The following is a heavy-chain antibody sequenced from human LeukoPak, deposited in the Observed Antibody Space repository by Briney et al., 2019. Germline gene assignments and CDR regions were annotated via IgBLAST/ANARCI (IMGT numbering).Heavy chain of an antibody. Sequence: PSETLSLTCAVYGGSSSGYYWSWVRQPPGKGLEWIGEINHSGSTNYNPSLKSRVTISVDTSKNQFSLKLSSVTAADTAVYYCARGDFWSGPDYWGQGTLVTVSS. CDR1: GGSSSGYY. J-gene: IGHJ4*02. CDR3: ARGDFWSGPDY. V-gene: IGHV4-34*01. CDR2: INHSGST. D-gene: IGHD3-3*01.